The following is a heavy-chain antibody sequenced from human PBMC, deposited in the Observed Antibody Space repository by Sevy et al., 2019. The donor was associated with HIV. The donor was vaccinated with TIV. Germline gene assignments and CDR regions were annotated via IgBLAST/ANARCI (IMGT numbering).Heavy chain of an antibody. V-gene: IGHV4-31*03. J-gene: IGHJ5*02. CDR2: IYYTGSN. CDR1: GASMRSGTYY. D-gene: IGHD5-12*01. Sequence: SETLSLTCTVSGASMRSGTYYWSWIRQHPGKGLEWIGYIYYTGSNYYNPSLKSRVIISLDASKNQFSLKLSSVTAAETAVYYCARGRLIVARERWFDPWGQGTLVTVSS. CDR3: ARGRLIVARERWFDP.